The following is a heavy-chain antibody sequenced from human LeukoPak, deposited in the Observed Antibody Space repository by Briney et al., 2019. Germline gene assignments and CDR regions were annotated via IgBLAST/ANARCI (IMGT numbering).Heavy chain of an antibody. D-gene: IGHD6-19*01. CDR3: ARGVAGPYYYYYMDV. V-gene: IGHV1-2*02. J-gene: IGHJ6*03. Sequence: VASVKVSCKASGYTFTDYYMHWVRQAPGQGLEWMGWINPNSGGTNYAQKFQGRVTMTRDTSISTAYMELSRLTSDDTAVYYRARGVAGPYYYYYMDVWGRGTTVTVSS. CDR2: INPNSGGT. CDR1: GYTFTDYY.